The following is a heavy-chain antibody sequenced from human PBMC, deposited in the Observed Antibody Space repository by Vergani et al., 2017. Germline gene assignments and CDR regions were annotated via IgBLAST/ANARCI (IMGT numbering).Heavy chain of an antibody. Sequence: QVQLQQWGAGLLKPSETLSLTCAVYGGSFSGYYWSWIRQPPGKGLEWIGEIYHSGSTNYNPSLKSRVTISVDKSKNQFSLKLSSVTAADTAVYYCASLADSSSWYYFDYWGQGTLVTVSS. CDR3: ASLADSSSWYYFDY. D-gene: IGHD6-13*01. CDR2: IYHSGST. V-gene: IGHV4-34*01. CDR1: GGSFSGYY. J-gene: IGHJ4*02.